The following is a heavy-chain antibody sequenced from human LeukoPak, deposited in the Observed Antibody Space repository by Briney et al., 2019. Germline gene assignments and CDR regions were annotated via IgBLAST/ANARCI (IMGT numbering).Heavy chain of an antibody. CDR3: ARSGGVSNWFDP. Sequence: SETLSLTCTVSGYSISSGYYWGWIRQPPGKGLEWIGSIYHSGSTYYNPSLKSRVTISVDTSKNQFSLKLSSATAADTAVYYCARSGGVSNWFDPWGQGTLVTVSS. CDR2: IYHSGST. D-gene: IGHD6-13*01. J-gene: IGHJ5*02. CDR1: GYSISSGYY. V-gene: IGHV4-38-2*02.